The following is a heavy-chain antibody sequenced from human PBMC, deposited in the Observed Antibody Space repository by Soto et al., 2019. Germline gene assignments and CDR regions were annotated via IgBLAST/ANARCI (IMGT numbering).Heavy chain of an antibody. Sequence: QDHLVQSGGEVKKPGDSAKVSCKASGYTFKNYGINWVRQAPGRGLEWVAWISAYNGDTSYAQHLQGRVTVTTETLTNTAYMELRSLRPDDTAVYFCVLGGLETGYYRGMDYWGQGTLVSVSS. V-gene: IGHV1-18*04. CDR3: VLGGLETGYYRGMDY. CDR1: GYTFKNYG. J-gene: IGHJ4*02. D-gene: IGHD3-9*01. CDR2: ISAYNGDT.